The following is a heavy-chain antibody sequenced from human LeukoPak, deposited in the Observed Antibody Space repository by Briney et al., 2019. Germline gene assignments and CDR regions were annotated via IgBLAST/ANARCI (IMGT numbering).Heavy chain of an antibody. CDR3: ARLNGAPWELLPFDY. Sequence: GGSLRLSCAVSGFTFSSYWMHWVRQAPGKGLVWVSRINSDGSSTSYADSVKGRFTISRDNAKNTVYLQMNSLRAEDTAVYYCARLNGAPWELLPFDYWGQGTLVTVSS. CDR2: INSDGSST. J-gene: IGHJ4*02. CDR1: GFTFSSYW. D-gene: IGHD1-26*01. V-gene: IGHV3-74*01.